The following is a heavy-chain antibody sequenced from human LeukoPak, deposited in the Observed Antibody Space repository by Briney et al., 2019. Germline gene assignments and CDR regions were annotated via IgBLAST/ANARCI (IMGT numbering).Heavy chain of an antibody. CDR2: ISHSEST. CDR3: ARSTVTTSYFDY. V-gene: IGHV4-4*02. D-gene: IGHD4-17*01. CDR1: GGSLSSNEW. J-gene: IGHJ4*02. Sequence: SETLSLTCAVSGGSLSSNEWWSWVRQPPGKGLEWIGEISHSESTNYNPSLKSRLTISIDKSKNQFSLNLRSVTAADTAVYYCARSTVTTSYFDYWGQGTLVTVSS.